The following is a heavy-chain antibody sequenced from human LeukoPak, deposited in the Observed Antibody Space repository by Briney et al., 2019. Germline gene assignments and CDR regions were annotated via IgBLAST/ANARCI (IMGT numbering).Heavy chain of an antibody. Sequence: PGRSLRLSCAASGFSFSNYGMHWVRQAPGKGLEWVSLIYSGGSTSYADSVKGRFTISRDNSKNTLYLQMNSLRAEDTAVYYCARVREVRGVTRYYFDYWGQGTLVTVSS. D-gene: IGHD3-10*01. J-gene: IGHJ4*02. CDR2: IYSGGST. V-gene: IGHV3-66*01. CDR3: ARVREVRGVTRYYFDY. CDR1: GFSFSNYG.